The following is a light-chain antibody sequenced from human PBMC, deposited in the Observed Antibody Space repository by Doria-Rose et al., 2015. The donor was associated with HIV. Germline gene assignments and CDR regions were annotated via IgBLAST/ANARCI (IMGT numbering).Light chain of an antibody. CDR2: DAS. J-gene: IGKJ1*01. V-gene: IGKV3-20*01. CDR1: QSFSSTY. Sequence: TQSPGTLSLSPGERATLSCRASQSFSSTYLAWYQQIPGQAPSLLIYDASTRATGIPDRFSASGSGTDFTLTINRLEPEDFALYYCHQYGTSWTFGQGTKVEI. CDR3: HQYGTSWT.